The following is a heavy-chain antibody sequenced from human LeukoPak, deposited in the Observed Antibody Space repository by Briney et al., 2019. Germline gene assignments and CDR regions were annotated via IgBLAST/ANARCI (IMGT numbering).Heavy chain of an antibody. J-gene: IGHJ4*02. CDR1: GGSISSSSHY. D-gene: IGHD2/OR15-2a*01. CDR2: INYSGNT. Sequence: SETLSLTCTVSGGSISSSSHYWGWIRQPPGKGLEWIGSINYSGNTYYKPSLKSRVTISVDTSKNQLSLKLTSVTAADTAVYYCARLGPSSTHFDYWGQGTLVTVSS. V-gene: IGHV4-39*01. CDR3: ARLGPSSTHFDY.